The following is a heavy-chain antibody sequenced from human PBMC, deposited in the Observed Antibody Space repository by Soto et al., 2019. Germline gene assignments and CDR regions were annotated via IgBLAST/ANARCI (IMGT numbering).Heavy chain of an antibody. CDR2: IDPSDSYT. Sequence: PGASLKISCQGPGYSFTSYWISWVRQMPGKGLEWMGRIDPSDSYTNYSPSFQGHVTISADKSISTAYLQWSSLKASDTAMYYCARDTVVTGDYYYYGMDVWGQGTTVTVSS. J-gene: IGHJ6*02. CDR1: GYSFTSYW. V-gene: IGHV5-10-1*01. CDR3: ARDTVVTGDYYYYGMDV. D-gene: IGHD7-27*01.